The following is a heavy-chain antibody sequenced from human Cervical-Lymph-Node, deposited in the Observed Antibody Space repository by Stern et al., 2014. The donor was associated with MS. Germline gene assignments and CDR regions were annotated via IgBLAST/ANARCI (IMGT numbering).Heavy chain of an antibody. CDR2: INPGGGSK. V-gene: IGHV1-46*01. D-gene: IGHD2-15*01. Sequence: QVQLVQSGAEVKKPGASVKVSCKAFGHTFTSNKMHWVRQAPGQGLEWMGIINPGGGSKRYAPKLQGRVSMTREPSPHTGSMGMINPGGGSTRYAQKLQGRDTMTRDTSTITVYMELTSLRSEDTAVYSCARDNGGWSVDSWGQGTLVIVSS. J-gene: IGHJ4*02. CDR1: GHTFTSNK. CDR3: LQGRDTMTRDTSTITVYMELTSLRSEDTAVYSCARDNGGWSVDS.